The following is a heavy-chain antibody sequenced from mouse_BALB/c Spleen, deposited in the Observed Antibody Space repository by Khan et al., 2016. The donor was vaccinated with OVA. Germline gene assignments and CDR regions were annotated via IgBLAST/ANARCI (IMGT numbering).Heavy chain of an antibody. Sequence: QVQLQQSGAELARPGASVKMSCKASGYTFTSYTMHWVKQRPGQGLEWIGYINPSSDYTNYNQKFKDKATLTADKSSSTAYMQLSSLTSEDSAVYYCARSGAYDSSRAWFAFWVQGTLVTVSA. J-gene: IGHJ3*01. D-gene: IGHD1-1*01. CDR1: GYTFTSYT. CDR2: INPSSDYT. V-gene: IGHV1-4*01. CDR3: ARSGAYDSSRAWFAF.